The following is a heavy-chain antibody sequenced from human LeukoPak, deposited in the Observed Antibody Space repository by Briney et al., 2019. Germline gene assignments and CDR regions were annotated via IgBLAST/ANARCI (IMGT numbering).Heavy chain of an antibody. Sequence: SETLSLTCTVSGSSISTHYWSWIRQPPGKGLEWIGYIYYSGSTNYNPSLKSRVTISVDTSKNQFSLKLSSVTAADTAVYYCATSPGIAAARPWYYFDCWGQGTLVTVSS. CDR3: ATSPGIAAARPWYYFDC. D-gene: IGHD6-13*01. J-gene: IGHJ4*02. CDR2: IYYSGST. V-gene: IGHV4-59*11. CDR1: GSSISTHY.